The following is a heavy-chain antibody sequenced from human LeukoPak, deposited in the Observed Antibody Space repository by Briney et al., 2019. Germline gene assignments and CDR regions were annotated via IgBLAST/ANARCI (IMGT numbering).Heavy chain of an antibody. Sequence: ASVKVSCKASGYTFTSYYMHWVRQAPGQGLEWMGIINPSGGSTSYAQKFQGIVTMTRDTSTSTVYMELSSLRSEDTAVYYCARAIQLWFPLDYWGQGTLVTVSS. CDR1: GYTFTSYY. D-gene: IGHD5-18*01. CDR2: INPSGGST. J-gene: IGHJ4*02. V-gene: IGHV1-46*01. CDR3: ARAIQLWFPLDY.